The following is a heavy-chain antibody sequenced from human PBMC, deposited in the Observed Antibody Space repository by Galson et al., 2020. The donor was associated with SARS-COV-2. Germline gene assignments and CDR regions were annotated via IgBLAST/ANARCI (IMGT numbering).Heavy chain of an antibody. CDR2: ISHDGRIE. J-gene: IGHJ3*02. CDR3: ARDVSGGAFDI. CDR1: GITFTNYA. D-gene: IGHD1-26*01. Sequence: QLGESLKISCAASGITFTNYAIHWVRQAPGKGLEWVAVISHDGRIEVYADSVKGRFTISRDNSENMLFLQMDSLGADDTAVYYCARDVSGGAFDIWGQGTMVTVSS. V-gene: IGHV3-30*04.